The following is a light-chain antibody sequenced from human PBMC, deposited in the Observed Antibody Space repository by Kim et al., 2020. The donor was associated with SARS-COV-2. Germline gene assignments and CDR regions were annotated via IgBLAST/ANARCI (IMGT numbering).Light chain of an antibody. J-gene: IGLJ2*01. CDR2: DNN. V-gene: IGLV1-51*01. CDR1: GSNIGNNS. CDR3: GAWDSSLDALV. Sequence: GQKVTISCSGGGSNIGNNSVSWYQQLPGKAPKLLIYDNNERPAGIPDRFSGSKSGTSATLGITGLQTGDEADYYCGAWDSSLDALVFGGGTQLTVL.